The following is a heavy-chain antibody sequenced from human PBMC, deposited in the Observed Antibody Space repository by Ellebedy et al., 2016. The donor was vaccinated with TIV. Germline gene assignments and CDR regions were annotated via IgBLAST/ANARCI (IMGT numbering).Heavy chain of an antibody. D-gene: IGHD3-9*01. J-gene: IGHJ1*01. V-gene: IGHV1-8*01. CDR1: GYTFARYE. Sequence: ASVKVSCXASGYTFARYEISWVRQATGQGLEWMGLINPGRGHTVYAQRFQGRLTMTRDTSISTAYMEVSGLRSDDTAVYYCARGGPEYYGILTGPKNWGQGTVVTVSS. CDR3: ARGGPEYYGILTGPKN. CDR2: INPGRGHT.